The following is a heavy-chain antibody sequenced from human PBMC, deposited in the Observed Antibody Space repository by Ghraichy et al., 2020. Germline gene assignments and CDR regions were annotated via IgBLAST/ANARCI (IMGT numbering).Heavy chain of an antibody. V-gene: IGHV4-34*01. CDR2: INHSGST. D-gene: IGHD1-26*01. Sequence: SETLSLTCAVYGGSFSGYYWSWIRQPPGKGLEWIGEINHSGSTNYNPSLKSRVTISVDTSKNQFSLKLSSVTAADTAVYYCARFGSQGLYHDSHNPIDYWGQGTLVTVSS. CDR1: GGSFSGYY. J-gene: IGHJ4*02. CDR3: ARFGSQGLYHDSHNPIDY.